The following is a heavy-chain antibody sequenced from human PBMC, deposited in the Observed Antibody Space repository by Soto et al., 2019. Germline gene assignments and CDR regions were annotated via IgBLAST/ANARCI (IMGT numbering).Heavy chain of an antibody. J-gene: IGHJ3*02. Sequence: PSETLSLTCTVSGGSISSYYWSWIRQPPGKGLEWIGYIYYSGSTNYNPSLKSRVTISVDTSKNQFSLKLSSVTAADTAVYYCARHQEYSGYGRGYDAFDIWGQGTMVTVSS. CDR3: ARHQEYSGYGRGYDAFDI. V-gene: IGHV4-59*08. CDR2: IYYSGST. D-gene: IGHD5-12*01. CDR1: GGSISSYY.